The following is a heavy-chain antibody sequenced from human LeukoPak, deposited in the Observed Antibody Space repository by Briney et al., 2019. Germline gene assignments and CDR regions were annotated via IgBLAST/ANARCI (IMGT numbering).Heavy chain of an antibody. CDR1: GFTFSSYG. V-gene: IGHV3-7*01. CDR3: ASQRFLDY. Sequence: PGGSLRLSCAASGFTFSSYGMNWVRQAPGKGLEWVANIKEDGSEKYYVDSVKGRFTISRDNAKNSRYLQMNSLRAEDTAVYYCASQRFLDYWGQGTLVTVSS. J-gene: IGHJ4*02. D-gene: IGHD2-21*01. CDR2: IKEDGSEK.